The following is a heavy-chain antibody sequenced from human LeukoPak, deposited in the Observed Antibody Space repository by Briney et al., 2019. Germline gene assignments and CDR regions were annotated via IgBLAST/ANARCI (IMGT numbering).Heavy chain of an antibody. J-gene: IGHJ5*02. Sequence: PSQTLSLTCAVSGASITRTDHYWSWIRQPPGKGLEWIGYIHYSGSAYSGSAYYNPSLKSRVTISEDTSKNQSSLKLTSVTAADTAVYYCAGTPDWFGPWGQGTLVTVSS. CDR2: IHYSGSAYSGSA. CDR1: GASITRTDHY. CDR3: AGTPDWFGP. V-gene: IGHV4-30-4*01.